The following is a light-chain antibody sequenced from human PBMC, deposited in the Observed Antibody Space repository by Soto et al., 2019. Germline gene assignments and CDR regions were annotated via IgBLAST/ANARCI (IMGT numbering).Light chain of an antibody. V-gene: IGKV1-39*01. Sequence: DIQMPQSPPSLSASVGDRVTITCRASKSISDYLNWYQQKPGKAPKLLIYAASSLQSGVPSRFRGSGSGTDFTLTISSLQPEDFATYYCQQSYNTLLYTFGQGTKPEIK. CDR1: KSISDY. CDR3: QQSYNTLLYT. J-gene: IGKJ2*01. CDR2: AAS.